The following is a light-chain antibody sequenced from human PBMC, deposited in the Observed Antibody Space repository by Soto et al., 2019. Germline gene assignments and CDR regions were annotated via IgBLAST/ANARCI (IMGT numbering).Light chain of an antibody. CDR3: CSYAGSYSWV. J-gene: IGLJ3*02. CDR1: SSDIGTYKY. CDR2: DVS. Sequence: QSALTQPRSVSGSPGQSVTIYCTGTSSDIGTYKYVSWYQQNPGKGPKVMIYDVSKRPSGVPDRFSGSKSGDTASLTISGLQAEDEADYYCCSYAGSYSWVFGGGTQLTVL. V-gene: IGLV2-11*01.